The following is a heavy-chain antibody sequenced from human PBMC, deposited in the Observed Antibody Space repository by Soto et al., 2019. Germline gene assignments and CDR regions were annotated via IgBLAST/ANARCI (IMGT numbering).Heavy chain of an antibody. CDR1: GFSLSSIGMG. CDR3: ARLTRGVYASGRLWEIFDY. V-gene: IGHV2-5*02. J-gene: IGHJ4*02. CDR2: IYWVDDK. D-gene: IGHD3-16*01. Sequence: QITVKESGLTLVKPTETLTLTCTFPGFSLSSIGMGVGWIRQTPGKALEWLALIYWVDDKRYRPALSSRLTISKAPAKHEVDLTMTNMDHVDTATYYCARLTRGVYASGRLWEIFDYWGQGTLVSVSS.